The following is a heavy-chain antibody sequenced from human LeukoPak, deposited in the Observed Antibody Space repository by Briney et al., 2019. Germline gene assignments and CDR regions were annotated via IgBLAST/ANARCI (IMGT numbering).Heavy chain of an antibody. Sequence: ASVKVSCKASGYTFTGYYMHWVRQAPGQGLEWMGWINPNSGGTNYAQKFQGRVTMTRDTSISTAYMELSRLRSDDTAVYYCARDYGSGSYIYPTTPDYWGQGTLVTVSS. V-gene: IGHV1-2*02. CDR2: INPNSGGT. D-gene: IGHD3-10*01. CDR3: ARDYGSGSYIYPTTPDY. CDR1: GYTFTGYY. J-gene: IGHJ4*02.